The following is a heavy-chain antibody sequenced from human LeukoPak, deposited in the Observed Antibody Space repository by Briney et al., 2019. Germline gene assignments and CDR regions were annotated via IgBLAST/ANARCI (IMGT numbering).Heavy chain of an antibody. CDR2: MYYSGTT. CDR3: ARDLGFCSSTSCYPWFDP. Sequence: PSETLSLTCTVSGASITSYYCSWFRQPPGKGLEWIGYMYYSGTTNYNPSLKSRVTISVDTSKNQFSLKLSYVTAADTAVYYCARDLGFCSSTSCYPWFDPWGQGTLVTVSS. CDR1: GASITSYY. D-gene: IGHD2-2*01. V-gene: IGHV4-59*01. J-gene: IGHJ5*02.